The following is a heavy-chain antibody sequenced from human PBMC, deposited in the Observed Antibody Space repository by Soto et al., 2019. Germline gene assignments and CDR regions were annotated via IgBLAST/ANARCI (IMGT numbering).Heavy chain of an antibody. V-gene: IGHV4-34*01. CDR2: INHSGST. CDR1: GGSFSGYY. J-gene: IGHJ5*02. Sequence: PSETLSLTCAVYGGSFSGYYWSWIRQPPGKGLEWIGEINHSGSTNYNPSLKSRVTISVDTSKNQFSLKLSSVTAADTAVYYCARGYIAVAGHYWFDPWGQGTLVTVSS. CDR3: ARGYIAVAGHYWFDP. D-gene: IGHD6-19*01.